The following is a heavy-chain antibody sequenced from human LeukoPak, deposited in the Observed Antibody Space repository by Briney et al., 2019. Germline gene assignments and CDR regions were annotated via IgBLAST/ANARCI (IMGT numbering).Heavy chain of an antibody. V-gene: IGHV1-69*13. CDR1: GGTYSSYA. J-gene: IGHJ4*02. CDR2: IIPIFGTA. D-gene: IGHD6-6*01. Sequence: SVKVSCKASGGTYSSYAISWVRQAPGQGLEWMGGIIPIFGTANYAQKFQGRVTITADESTSTAYMELSSLRSEDTAVYYCARIYSSSSDIRAYYYFDYWGQGTLVTVSS. CDR3: ARIYSSSSDIRAYYYFDY.